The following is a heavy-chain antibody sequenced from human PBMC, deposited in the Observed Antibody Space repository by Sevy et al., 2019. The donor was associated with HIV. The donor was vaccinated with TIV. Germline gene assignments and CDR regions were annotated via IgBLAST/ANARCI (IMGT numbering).Heavy chain of an antibody. CDR2: ISAYNGNT. CDR1: GYTFTSYG. V-gene: IGHV1-18*01. CDR3: ARTGLAGGDFDY. D-gene: IGHD3-16*01. J-gene: IGHJ4*02. Sequence: ASVKVSCKASGYTFTSYGISWVRQAPGQGLEGMGWISAYNGNTNYEQKLQGRVTMTTDTSTSTAYMELRSLRSDDTAVYYCARTGLAGGDFDYWGQGTLVTVSS.